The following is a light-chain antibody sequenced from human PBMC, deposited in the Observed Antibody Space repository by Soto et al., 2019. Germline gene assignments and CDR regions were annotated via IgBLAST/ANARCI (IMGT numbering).Light chain of an antibody. CDR3: QQYTGPPTT. Sequence: EIVFTPSPDTLSLSPGGRATPSCRASQTVSSNYLAWCQQRPGQAPRLLIYGASTRAAGIPDRFSGSGSGTDFTLTITRLEPEDSAVYFCQQYTGPPTTFGQGTRLEIK. CDR1: QTVSSNY. V-gene: IGKV3-20*01. CDR2: GAS. J-gene: IGKJ5*01.